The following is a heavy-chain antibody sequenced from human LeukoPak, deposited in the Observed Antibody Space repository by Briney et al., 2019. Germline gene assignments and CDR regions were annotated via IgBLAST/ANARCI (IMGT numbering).Heavy chain of an antibody. Sequence: PGGSLRLSCAASGFTFSSYAMSWVRQAPGKGLEWVSAISGSGGSTYYADSVKGRFTISRDNSKNTLYLQMNSLRAEDTAVYYCAKDPCSGGSCYSYYYYYYMDVWGKGTTVTVSS. CDR3: AKDPCSGGSCYSYYYYYYMDV. CDR2: ISGSGGST. J-gene: IGHJ6*03. V-gene: IGHV3-23*01. D-gene: IGHD2-15*01. CDR1: GFTFSSYA.